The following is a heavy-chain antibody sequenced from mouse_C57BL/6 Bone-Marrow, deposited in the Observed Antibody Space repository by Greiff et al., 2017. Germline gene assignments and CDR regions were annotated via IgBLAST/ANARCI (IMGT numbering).Heavy chain of an antibody. V-gene: IGHV1-9*01. Sequence: QVQLQQSGAELMKPGASVKLSCKATGYTFTGYWIEWVKQRPGHGLEWIGEILPGSGSTNYNEKFKGKATFTADTSSNTAFMYLSSLRTEDSAIYYCAINGDNGWIDYWGQGTTLTVAS. CDR1: GYTFTGYW. D-gene: IGHD3-3*01. CDR3: AINGDNGWIDY. J-gene: IGHJ2*01. CDR2: ILPGSGST.